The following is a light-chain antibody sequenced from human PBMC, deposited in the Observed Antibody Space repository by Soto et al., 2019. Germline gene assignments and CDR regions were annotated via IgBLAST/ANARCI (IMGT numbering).Light chain of an antibody. J-gene: IGKJ2*01. CDR1: QSVSSN. Sequence: EIVMTQSRATLSVSPGERATLSCRASQSVSSNLAWYQQKPGQAPRLLIYGASTRATGIPARFSGSGSGTEFTLTIRSLQSEDFAVYYCQQYNNWPPYTFGQGTKLEIK. V-gene: IGKV3-15*01. CDR3: QQYNNWPPYT. CDR2: GAS.